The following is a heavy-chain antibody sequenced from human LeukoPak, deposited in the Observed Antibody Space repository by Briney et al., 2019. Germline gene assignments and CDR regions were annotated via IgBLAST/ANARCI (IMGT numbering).Heavy chain of an antibody. CDR2: IYYSGST. CDR3: ARDDSSGYWRY. V-gene: IGHV4-59*01. CDR1: GGSISSFY. J-gene: IGHJ4*02. D-gene: IGHD3-22*01. Sequence: PSETLSLTCTVSGGSISSFYWSWIRQSPGKGLEWIGYIYYSGSTNYNPSLKSRVTISVDTSKNQFSLKLSSVTAADTAVYYCARDDSSGYWRYWGQGTLVTVSS.